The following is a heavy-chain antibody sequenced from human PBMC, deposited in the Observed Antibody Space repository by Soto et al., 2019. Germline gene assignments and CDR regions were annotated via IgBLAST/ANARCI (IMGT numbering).Heavy chain of an antibody. CDR2: ISGGGDNT. V-gene: IGHV3-23*01. CDR3: AKLTYSDLWSGSHDS. CDR1: GFTFSSYA. D-gene: IGHD3-3*01. J-gene: IGHJ4*02. Sequence: GGSLRLSCAIAGFTFSSYAMSWVRQAPGKGLEWVSTISGGGDNTYYADSVKGRFTISRDNSKNTLYLQVNSLRAEDTAVYYCAKLTYSDLWSGSHDSWGQGTLVTVSS.